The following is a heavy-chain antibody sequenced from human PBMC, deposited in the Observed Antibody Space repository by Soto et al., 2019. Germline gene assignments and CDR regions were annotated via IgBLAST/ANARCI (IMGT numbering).Heavy chain of an antibody. CDR3: ARDPHEGVYDY. J-gene: IGHJ4*02. CDR2: MRPDSGGA. Sequence: ASVKVSCKASGYTFTGYYLHWIRQAPGQGLQWMGWMRPDSGGANYAQKFQGRVSMTRDTSTSTFYMELSRLASDDTAVYYCARDPHEGVYDYWGQETQVTVSS. D-gene: IGHD3-16*01. V-gene: IGHV1-2*02. CDR1: GYTFTGYY.